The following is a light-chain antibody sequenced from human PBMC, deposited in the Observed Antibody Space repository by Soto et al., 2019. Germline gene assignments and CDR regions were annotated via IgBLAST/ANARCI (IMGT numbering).Light chain of an antibody. J-gene: IGLJ2*01. CDR3: QAWDSSTAV. CDR2: QHT. CDR1: KLGNEY. Sequence: SYELTQPPSVSVSPGQTASITCSGDKLGNEYVFWYQQKPGQSPVLVIYQHTKRPSGIPVRFSGSSSGNTATLTISGTQAVDEADYYCQAWDSSTAVFGGGTKLTVL. V-gene: IGLV3-1*01.